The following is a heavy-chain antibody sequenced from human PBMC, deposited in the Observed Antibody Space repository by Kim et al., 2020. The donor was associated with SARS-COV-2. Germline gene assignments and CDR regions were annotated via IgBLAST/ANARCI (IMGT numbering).Heavy chain of an antibody. CDR2: NT. V-gene: IGHV1-18*01. Sequence: NTNYAQKLQGRVTMTTDTSTSTAYMELRSLRSDDTAVYYCARDPGTRFDPWGQGTLVTVSS. CDR3: ARDPGTRFDP. J-gene: IGHJ5*02.